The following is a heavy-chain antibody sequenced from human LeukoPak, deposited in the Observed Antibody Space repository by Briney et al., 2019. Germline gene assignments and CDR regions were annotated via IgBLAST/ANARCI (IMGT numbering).Heavy chain of an antibody. CDR1: GFTFSSYR. Sequence: GGSLRLSCAASGFTFSSYRMNWVRQAPGKGLEWVAYIQYDGSNAQYADSVKGRFSISRDSSKNILYLQMNSLRAEDTAVYYCAKDRCSNGVGCYYYYTDVWGKGTTVTIS. CDR2: IQYDGSNA. V-gene: IGHV3-30*02. D-gene: IGHD2-8*01. CDR3: AKDRCSNGVGCYYYYTDV. J-gene: IGHJ6*03.